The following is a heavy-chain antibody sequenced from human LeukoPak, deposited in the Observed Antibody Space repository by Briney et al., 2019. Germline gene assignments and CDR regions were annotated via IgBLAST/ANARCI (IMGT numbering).Heavy chain of an antibody. Sequence: PGGSLRLSCAASGFTFSSYAMSWVRQAPGKGLEWVSAISGSGGSTYYADSVKGRFTISRDNSKNTLYLQMNCLRAEDTAVYYCATHRAAYCSGGSCYGPYYYMDVWGKGTTVTVSS. CDR3: ATHRAAYCSGGSCYGPYYYMDV. CDR1: GFTFSSYA. CDR2: ISGSGGST. J-gene: IGHJ6*03. V-gene: IGHV3-23*01. D-gene: IGHD2-15*01.